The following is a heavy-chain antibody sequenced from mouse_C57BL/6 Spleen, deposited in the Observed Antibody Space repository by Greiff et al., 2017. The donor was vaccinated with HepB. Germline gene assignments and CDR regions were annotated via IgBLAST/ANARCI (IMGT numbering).Heavy chain of an antibody. Sequence: QVQLQQSGAELVKPGASVKISCKASGYAFSSYWMNWVKQRPGKGLEWIGQIYPGDGDTNYNGKFKGKATLTADKSSSTAYMQLSSLTSEDSAVYFCARGESNYVCDYWGQGTTLTVSS. CDR2: IYPGDGDT. D-gene: IGHD2-5*01. V-gene: IGHV1-80*01. CDR3: ARGESNYVCDY. J-gene: IGHJ2*01. CDR1: GYAFSSYW.